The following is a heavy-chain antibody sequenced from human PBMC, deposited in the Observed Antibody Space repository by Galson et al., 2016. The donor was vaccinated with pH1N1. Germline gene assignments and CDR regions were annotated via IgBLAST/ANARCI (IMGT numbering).Heavy chain of an antibody. J-gene: IGHJ4*02. CDR2: IEDGGGGT. CDR1: GFTFNNYA. Sequence: SLRLSCAASGFTFNNYAMSWVRQAPGKGLEWVSGIEDGGGGTEYADSVKGRFTISRDNSKNTLSMQMKSLRAEDKAVYFCAKADHIWASYFDYWGQGTLVTVSS. CDR3: AKADHIWASYFDY. D-gene: IGHD2-21*01. V-gene: IGHV3-23*01.